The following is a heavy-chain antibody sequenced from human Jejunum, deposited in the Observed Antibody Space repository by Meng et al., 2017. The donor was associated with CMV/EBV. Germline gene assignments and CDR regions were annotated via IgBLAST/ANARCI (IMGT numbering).Heavy chain of an antibody. CDR3: ARDRYCTNGVCYTHFDS. J-gene: IGHJ4*02. CDR1: GFTVDDYY. D-gene: IGHD2-8*01. V-gene: IGHV3-11*06. CDR2: VSSVSSYT. Sequence: VLLLDAGCSVFNPGGSLRLSCAASGFTVDDYYMNWILQAPGKGLDWVASVSSVSSYTNYADSVKGRFTISRDNAKNSLYLQMNSLRAEDTAVYYCARDRYCTNGVCYTHFDSWGQGTLVTVSS.